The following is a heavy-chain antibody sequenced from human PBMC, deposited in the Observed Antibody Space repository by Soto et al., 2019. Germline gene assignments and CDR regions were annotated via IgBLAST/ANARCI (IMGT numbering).Heavy chain of an antibody. CDR3: ATAGLSSGYVPHYFDY. Sequence: SVKVSCKASGGTFSSYAISWVRQAPGQGLEWMGGIIPIFGTANYAQKFQGRVTITADESTSTAYMELSSLRSEDTAVYYCATAGLSSGYVPHYFDYWGEGTLVTVSS. D-gene: IGHD5-12*01. CDR1: GGTFSSYA. J-gene: IGHJ4*02. V-gene: IGHV1-69*13. CDR2: IIPIFGTA.